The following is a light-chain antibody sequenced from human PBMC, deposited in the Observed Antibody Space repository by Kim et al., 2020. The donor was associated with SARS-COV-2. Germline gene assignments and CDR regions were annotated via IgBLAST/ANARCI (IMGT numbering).Light chain of an antibody. CDR2: TAS. J-gene: IGKJ2*01. V-gene: IGKV1-39*01. CDR1: QSISSY. Sequence: DIQMTQSPSSLSASVGDRVTITCRASQSISSYLNWYQQKPGKDPKLLIYTASNLQSGVPSRFSGSGSGTDFTLTISSLQPEDYATYYCQQGYRTPYTFGQGTKLEI. CDR3: QQGYRTPYT.